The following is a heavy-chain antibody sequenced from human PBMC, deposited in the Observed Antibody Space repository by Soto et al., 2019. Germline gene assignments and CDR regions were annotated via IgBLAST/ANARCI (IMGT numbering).Heavy chain of an antibody. V-gene: IGHV4-34*01. CDR3: ARYGYDYIWGSYRYIS. CDR1: GGSFSGYY. D-gene: IGHD3-16*02. J-gene: IGHJ4*02. CDR2: INHSGST. Sequence: SETLSLTCAVYGGSFSGYYWSWIRQPPGKGLEWIGEINHSGSTNYNPSLKSRVTISVDTSKNQFSLKLSSVTAADTAVYYCARYGYDYIWGSYRYISWGQVSLVTV.